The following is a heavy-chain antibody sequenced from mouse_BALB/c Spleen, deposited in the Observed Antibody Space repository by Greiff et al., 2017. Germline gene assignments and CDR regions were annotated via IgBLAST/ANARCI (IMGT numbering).Heavy chain of an antibody. CDR3: AREGVGRAWFAD. CDR1: GYSFTSYW. J-gene: IGHJ3*01. V-gene: IGHV1S127*01. Sequence: VQLQQSGPQLVRPGASVKISCKASGYSFTSYWMHWVKQRPGQGLEWIGMIDPSDSETRLNQKFKDKATLTVDKSSSPAYMQLSRPTSEDSAVYYGAREGVGRAWFADRGQGTLVTVSA. CDR2: IDPSDSET. D-gene: IGHD1-1*01.